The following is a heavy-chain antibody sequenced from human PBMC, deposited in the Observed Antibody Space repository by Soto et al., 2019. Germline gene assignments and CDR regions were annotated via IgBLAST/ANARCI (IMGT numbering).Heavy chain of an antibody. CDR3: AGTGYSSSRRRGDV. Sequence: PGGSLRLSCAASGFTFSSYSMNWVRQAPGKGLEWVSSISSSSSYIYYADSVKGRFTISRDNAKNSLYLLMNSLRAEDTAVYYCAGTGYSSSRRRGDVWGQGTTVTVSS. CDR2: ISSSSSYI. V-gene: IGHV3-21*01. J-gene: IGHJ6*02. D-gene: IGHD6-13*01. CDR1: GFTFSSYS.